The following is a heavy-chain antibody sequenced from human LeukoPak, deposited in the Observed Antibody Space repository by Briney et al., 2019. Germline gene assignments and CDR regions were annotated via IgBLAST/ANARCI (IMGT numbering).Heavy chain of an antibody. J-gene: IGHJ4*02. CDR1: GFTFSSYA. Sequence: GGSLRLSCAASGFTFSSYAMSWVRQAPGKGLEGGSAISCSGGSTYYADSVKGRFTISRDNSKNTLYLQMNSLRAEDTAVYYCAPPIAADLMGGQGTLVTVSS. CDR2: ISCSGGST. V-gene: IGHV3-23*01. D-gene: IGHD6-13*01. CDR3: APPIAADLM.